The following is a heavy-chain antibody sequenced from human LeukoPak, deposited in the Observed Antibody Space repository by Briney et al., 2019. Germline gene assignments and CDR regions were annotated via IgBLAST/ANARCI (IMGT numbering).Heavy chain of an antibody. V-gene: IGHV4-39*01. D-gene: IGHD6-13*01. CDR3: AGYSSSWYDY. Sequence: PSETLSLTCTVSGGSISSSSYSWGWIRQPPGKGLEWIGSIYYSGSTYYNPSLKSRVTISVDTSKNQFSLKLSSVTAADTAVYYCAGYSSSWYDYWGQGTLVTVSS. CDR2: IYYSGST. J-gene: IGHJ4*02. CDR1: GGSISSSSYS.